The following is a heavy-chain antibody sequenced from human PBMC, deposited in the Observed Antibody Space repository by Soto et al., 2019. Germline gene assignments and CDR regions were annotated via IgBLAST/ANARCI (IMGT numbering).Heavy chain of an antibody. Sequence: PSETLSLTCAVYGGSFSGYYWSWIRQPPGKGLEWIGEINHSGSTNYNPSLKSRVTISVDTSKNQFSLKLSSVTAADTAVYYCARGGPLIEADGTGQWFDPWGQGTLVTVSS. CDR3: ARGGPLIEADGTGQWFDP. V-gene: IGHV4-34*01. D-gene: IGHD6-13*01. J-gene: IGHJ5*02. CDR1: GGSFSGYY. CDR2: INHSGST.